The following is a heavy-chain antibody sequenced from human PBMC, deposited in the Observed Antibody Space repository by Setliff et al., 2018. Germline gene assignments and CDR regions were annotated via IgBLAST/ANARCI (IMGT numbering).Heavy chain of an antibody. V-gene: IGHV5-51*01. Sequence: GESLKISCKASGYSFTTYWIAWVRQMPGKGLEWMGVVYCGDSDTRYSPSFQGQVTMSADKSIRSAYLQWSSLKASDTAMYYCARLGYSDAFDIWGQGTMVTVSS. D-gene: IGHD5-18*01. J-gene: IGHJ3*02. CDR3: ARLGYSDAFDI. CDR1: GYSFTTYW. CDR2: VYCGDSDT.